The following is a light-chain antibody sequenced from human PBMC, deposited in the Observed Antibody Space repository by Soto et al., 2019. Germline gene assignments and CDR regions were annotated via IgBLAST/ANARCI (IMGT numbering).Light chain of an antibody. CDR1: SSNIGSNY. Sequence: QSVLTQPASASGTPGQRVTISCSGSSSNIGSNYVYWYQQLQGTAPKLLIYRNNQRPSGVPDRFSGSKSGTSDSLAISGLRSEDEAEYYCAAWDDSLSGVVFGGGTKLTV. V-gene: IGLV1-47*01. CDR2: RNN. J-gene: IGLJ2*01. CDR3: AAWDDSLSGVV.